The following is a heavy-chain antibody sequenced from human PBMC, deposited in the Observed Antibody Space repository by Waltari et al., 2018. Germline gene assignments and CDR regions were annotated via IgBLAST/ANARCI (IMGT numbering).Heavy chain of an antibody. CDR3: ARGGAAAGNFNY. D-gene: IGHD6-13*01. Sequence: QVQLQESGPGLAKPSQTLSLTCTVSGGSVSSGGYYWRWIRQHPGKGLEWIGYIYYNGSTYYNPSLKSRVTILEGTSKNQFSLKLTSVTAADTAVYYCARGGAAAGNFNYWGQGTLVTVSS. CDR1: GGSVSSGGYY. V-gene: IGHV4-31*03. J-gene: IGHJ4*02. CDR2: IYYNGST.